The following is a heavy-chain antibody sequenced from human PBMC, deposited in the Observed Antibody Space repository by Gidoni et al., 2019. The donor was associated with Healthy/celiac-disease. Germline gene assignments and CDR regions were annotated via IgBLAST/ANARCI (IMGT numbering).Heavy chain of an antibody. J-gene: IGHJ5*02. CDR2: IIPILGIA. V-gene: IGHV1-69*08. CDR1: GGTFSSYT. D-gene: IGHD3-10*01. CDR3: AGEGGSGSYSLWFDP. Sequence: QVQLVQSGAEVKKPGSSVKVSCKASGGTFSSYTISWVRQAPGQGLEWMGRIIPILGIANYAQKFQGRVTITADKSTSTAYMELSSLRSEDTAVYDCAGEGGSGSYSLWFDPWGQGTLVTVSS.